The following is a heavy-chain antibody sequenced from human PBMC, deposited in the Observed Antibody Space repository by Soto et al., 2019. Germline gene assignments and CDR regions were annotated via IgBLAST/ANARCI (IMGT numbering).Heavy chain of an antibody. Sequence: GASVKVSCKASGYTFTSYGISWVRQAPGQGLEWMGWISAYNGNTNYAQKLQGRVTMTTDTSTSTAYMELRSLRSDDTAVYYCARVPRYYYDSSRYSLWGQGTMVTVSS. J-gene: IGHJ3*01. V-gene: IGHV1-18*01. CDR2: ISAYNGNT. CDR3: ARVPRYYYDSSRYSL. D-gene: IGHD3-22*01. CDR1: GYTFTSYG.